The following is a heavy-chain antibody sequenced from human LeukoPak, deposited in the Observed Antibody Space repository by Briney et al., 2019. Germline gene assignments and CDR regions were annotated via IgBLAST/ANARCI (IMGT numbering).Heavy chain of an antibody. Sequence: SETLSLTCTVSGGSISSSSYYWGWIRQPPGKGLEWIGSIYYSGSTYYNPSLKRRVTISVDTSKNQFSLKLSSVTAADTAVYYCARHSVLGGYYFDYWGQGTLVTVSS. CDR2: IYYSGST. CDR3: ARHSVLGGYYFDY. J-gene: IGHJ4*02. CDR1: GGSISSSSYY. D-gene: IGHD2/OR15-2a*01. V-gene: IGHV4-39*01.